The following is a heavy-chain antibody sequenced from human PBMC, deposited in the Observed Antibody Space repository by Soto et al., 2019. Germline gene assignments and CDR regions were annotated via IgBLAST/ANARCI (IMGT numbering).Heavy chain of an antibody. J-gene: IGHJ6*02. CDR2: IIPIFGTA. Sequence: SVKVSCKASGGTFSSYAISWVRQAPGQGLEWMGGIIPIFGTANYAQKFQGRVTITADESTSTAYMELSSLRSEDTAVYYCARIVVVAATPETYYYYGMDVWGQGTTVTVSS. V-gene: IGHV1-69*13. D-gene: IGHD2-15*01. CDR1: GGTFSSYA. CDR3: ARIVVVAATPETYYYYGMDV.